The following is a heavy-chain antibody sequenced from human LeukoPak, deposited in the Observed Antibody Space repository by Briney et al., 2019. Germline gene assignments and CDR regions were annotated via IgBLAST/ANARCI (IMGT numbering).Heavy chain of an antibody. Sequence: GESLKISCKASGFIFTTYWIGWVRQMPGKGLEWMGIINPGDSDAKYSPSFQGHVTISADKSINTAYLQWSSLKASDTAMYYRARAITVNHLAGGYWGQGTLVTVSS. J-gene: IGHJ4*02. CDR2: INPGDSDA. V-gene: IGHV5-51*01. D-gene: IGHD2-8*02. CDR3: ARAITVNHLAGGY. CDR1: GFIFTTYW.